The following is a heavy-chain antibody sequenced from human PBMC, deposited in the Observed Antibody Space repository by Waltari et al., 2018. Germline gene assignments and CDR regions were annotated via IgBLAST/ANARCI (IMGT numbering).Heavy chain of an antibody. CDR2: ISYDGSNK. Sequence: QVQLVGSGGGVVQPGRSLRLSCAASGFTFSSYAMHWVRQAPGKGLEWVAVISYDGSNKYYADSVKGRFTISRDNSKNTLYLQMNSLRAEDTAVYYCARDTAPSEAFDYWGQGTLVTVSS. V-gene: IGHV3-30-3*01. J-gene: IGHJ4*02. D-gene: IGHD6-19*01. CDR1: GFTFSSYA. CDR3: ARDTAPSEAFDY.